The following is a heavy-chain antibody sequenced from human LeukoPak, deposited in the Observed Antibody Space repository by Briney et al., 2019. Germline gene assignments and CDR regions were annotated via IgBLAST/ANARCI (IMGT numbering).Heavy chain of an antibody. CDR1: GYSFTSYW. CDR3: ARRGTYGSGSYNWFDP. J-gene: IGHJ5*02. V-gene: IGHV5-51*01. CDR2: IYPGDSDT. D-gene: IGHD3-10*01. Sequence: GESLKISCKGSGYSFTSYWIGWVRQMPGKGLEWMGIIYPGDSDTRYSPSFQGQVTISADKSISTAYLQWSSLKASDTAMYCCARRGTYGSGSYNWFDPWGQGTLVTVSS.